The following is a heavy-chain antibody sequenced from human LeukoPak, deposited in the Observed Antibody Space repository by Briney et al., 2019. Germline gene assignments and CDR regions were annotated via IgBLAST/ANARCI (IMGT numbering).Heavy chain of an antibody. CDR2: SKYDGSTK. CDR1: GFTFSSYS. CDR3: ARSDYFHN. V-gene: IGHV3-74*01. D-gene: IGHD2/OR15-2a*01. Sequence: GGSLRLSCAASGFTFSSYSMNWVRQAPGKGLMWVSQSKYDGSTKSYAASVRGRFTISRDDAKNTLYLHMDSLRAEDTAVYYYARSDYFHNWGQGTMVVVSA. J-gene: IGHJ3*01.